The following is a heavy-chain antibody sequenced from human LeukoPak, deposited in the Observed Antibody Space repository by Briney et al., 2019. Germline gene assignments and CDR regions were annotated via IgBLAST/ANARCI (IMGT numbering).Heavy chain of an antibody. V-gene: IGHV1-8*02. CDR3: ARAYTLVGNYYYGMDV. D-gene: IGHD3-16*02. Sequence: ASVKVSCKASGYTFTNYDINWVRQAPGQGLEWMGWMSPNNGKTGYAQKFQGRVTMTRNTSISTAYMELSSLRSEDTAVYYCARAYTLVGNYYYGMDVWGQGTTVTVSS. J-gene: IGHJ6*02. CDR2: MSPNNGKT. CDR1: GYTFTNYD.